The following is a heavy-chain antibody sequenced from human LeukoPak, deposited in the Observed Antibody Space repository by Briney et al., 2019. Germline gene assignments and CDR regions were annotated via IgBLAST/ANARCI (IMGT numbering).Heavy chain of an antibody. CDR1: GFTFSSYA. Sequence: GGSLRLSCAASGFTFSSYAMSWVRQAPGKGLEWVAVISYDGSNKYYADSVKGRFTISRDNAKNSLYLQMNGLRAEDTAVYYCARIYYGLDVWGQGTTVTVSS. CDR2: ISYDGSNK. J-gene: IGHJ6*02. V-gene: IGHV3-30-3*01. CDR3: ARIYYGLDV.